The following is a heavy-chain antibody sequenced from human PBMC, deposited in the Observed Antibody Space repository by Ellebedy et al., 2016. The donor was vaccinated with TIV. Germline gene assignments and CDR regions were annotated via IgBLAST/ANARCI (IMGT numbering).Heavy chain of an antibody. V-gene: IGHV2-70*11. CDR3: TRSSMVLRAFDI. CDR1: GFSLSTSGMS. D-gene: IGHD2-8*01. Sequence: SGPTLVKPTETLTLTCTFSGFSLSTSGMSVSWIRQPPGKALECLARIDWEDDKYYSTSLKTRLTISKDTSKNQVVLTMTNMDPVDTATYYCTRSSMVLRAFDIWGQGTTVTVSS. CDR2: IDWEDDK. J-gene: IGHJ3*02.